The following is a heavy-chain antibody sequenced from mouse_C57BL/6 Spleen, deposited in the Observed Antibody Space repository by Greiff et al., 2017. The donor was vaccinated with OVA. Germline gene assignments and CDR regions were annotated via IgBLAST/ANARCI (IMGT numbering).Heavy chain of an antibody. D-gene: IGHD2-4*01. Sequence: VQLQQSGAELVKPGASVKMSCKASGYTFTTYPIEWMKQNHGKSLEWIGNFHPYNDDTKYNEKFKGKATLTVEKSSSTVYLEISRLTSDDSAVYYCARIYDYDGPGFAYWGQGTLVTVSA. CDR2: FHPYNDDT. CDR3: ARIYDYDGPGFAY. J-gene: IGHJ3*01. CDR1: GYTFTTYP. V-gene: IGHV1-47*01.